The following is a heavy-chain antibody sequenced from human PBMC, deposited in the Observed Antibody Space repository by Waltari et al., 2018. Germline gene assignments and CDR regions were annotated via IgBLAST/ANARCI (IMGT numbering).Heavy chain of an antibody. D-gene: IGHD3-16*01. J-gene: IGHJ4*02. CDR1: GGSCSGYY. V-gene: IGHV4-34*01. CDR3: ARGKNWAKHFDY. CDR2: INHRGST. Sequence: QVQLQQWGAGLLKPSETLSLTCAVYGGSCSGYYWSWIRQPPGKGLEWIGEINHRGSTNYNPSLKSRVTISVDTSKNQFSLMLSSVTAADTAVYYCARGKNWAKHFDYWGQGTLVTVSS.